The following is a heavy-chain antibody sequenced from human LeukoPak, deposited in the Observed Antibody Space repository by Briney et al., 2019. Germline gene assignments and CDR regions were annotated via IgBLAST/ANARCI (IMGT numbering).Heavy chain of an antibody. CDR1: GGSISSSSYY. CDR3: ARHRDTILDYYFDH. J-gene: IGHJ4*02. V-gene: IGHV4-39*01. CDR2: IYYSGST. D-gene: IGHD3-3*01. Sequence: SETLSLTCTVSGGSISSSSYYWGWIRQPPGKGLEWIGSIYYSGSTYYNPSLKSRVTISVDTSKNQFSLKLSSVTAADTAVYYCARHRDTILDYYFDHWGQGTLVTVSS.